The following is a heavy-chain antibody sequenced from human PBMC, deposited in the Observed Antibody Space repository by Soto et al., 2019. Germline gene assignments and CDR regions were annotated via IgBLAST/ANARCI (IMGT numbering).Heavy chain of an antibody. CDR3: ARFQTLFGIINVFDY. CDR1: GASINSAGYY. CDR2: IYYSGRT. D-gene: IGHD3-3*01. V-gene: IGHV4-31*03. Sequence: SETLSLTCNVSGASINSAGYYWSWIRQHPGKGPEWIGYIYYSGRTYYNPSLKTRVTISIGTSKTQFSLKLSSVTAADTAVYYWARFQTLFGIINVFDYWGQGTLVTVSS. J-gene: IGHJ4*02.